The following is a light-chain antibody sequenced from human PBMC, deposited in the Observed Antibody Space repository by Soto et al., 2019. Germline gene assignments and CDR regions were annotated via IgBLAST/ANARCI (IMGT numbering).Light chain of an antibody. CDR3: QQYNNRWT. CDR1: QSVGSN. CDR2: VAS. Sequence: EIVMTQSPATLSVSPGERATLSCRARQSVGSNLAWYQQKPGQAPRLLIYVASTRAAGIPARFSGSGSGTEFTLTISSLQSEDFAVYFCQQYNNRWTFGPGTKVEIK. V-gene: IGKV3-15*01. J-gene: IGKJ1*01.